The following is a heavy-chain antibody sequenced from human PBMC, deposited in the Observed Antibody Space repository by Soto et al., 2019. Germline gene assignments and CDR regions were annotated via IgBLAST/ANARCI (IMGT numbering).Heavy chain of an antibody. Sequence: QVLLQQWGAGLLKPSETLSLTCAVYGGSFSGYYWSWIRQPPGKGLEWIGEINHSGSTNYNPSLMGRVTISVDTSTNQFSLNLTSVTAADTAVYYCARGGGYYLYFDFWGQGALVTFSS. CDR2: INHSGST. D-gene: IGHD5-12*01. V-gene: IGHV4-34*01. J-gene: IGHJ4*02. CDR1: GGSFSGYY. CDR3: ARGGGYYLYFDF.